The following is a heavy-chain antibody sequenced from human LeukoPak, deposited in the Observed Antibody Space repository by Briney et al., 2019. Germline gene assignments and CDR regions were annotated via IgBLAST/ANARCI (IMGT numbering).Heavy chain of an antibody. D-gene: IGHD4-23*01. CDR2: IRRKAYGGTI. J-gene: IGHJ3*01. Sequence: GGSLRLSCTTSGSTFGDYAMNWVRQVPGKGLDWVGLIRRKAYGGTIEYAASVKGRFSISRDDSKSIAYLQMNSLEIEDTAVYYCTRAPDYGGSPENPDAFDLWGRGTLVTVSS. CDR1: GSTFGDYA. V-gene: IGHV3-49*04. CDR3: TRAPDYGGSPENPDAFDL.